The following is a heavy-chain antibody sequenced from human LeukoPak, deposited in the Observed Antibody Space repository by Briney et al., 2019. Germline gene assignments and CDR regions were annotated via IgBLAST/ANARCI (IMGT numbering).Heavy chain of an antibody. CDR1: GFTFSSYG. V-gene: IGHV3-30*02. CDR2: IRYDGSNK. D-gene: IGHD2-8*01. CDR3: AKDQGVHGGAFDI. Sequence: GGSLRLSCAASGFTFSSYGMHWLRQAPGKGLEWVAFIRYDGSNKYYADSVKGRFTISRDNSKNTLYLQMNSLRAEDTAVYYCAKDQGVHGGAFDIWGQGTMVTVSS. J-gene: IGHJ3*02.